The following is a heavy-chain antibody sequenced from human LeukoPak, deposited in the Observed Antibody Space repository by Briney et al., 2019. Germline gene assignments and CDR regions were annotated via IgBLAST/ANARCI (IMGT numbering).Heavy chain of an antibody. J-gene: IGHJ4*02. CDR2: IYSGDNT. Sequence: GGSLRLSCAASGFTVSSNYMSWVRQAPGRGLEWVSVIYSGDNTYYADSVKGRFTISRDNSKNTLYLQMNSLRAEDTAVYYCARGYSNLHDDSSGYYIDYWGQGTLDTVSS. V-gene: IGHV3-53*01. CDR3: ARGYSNLHDDSSGYYIDY. D-gene: IGHD3-22*01. CDR1: GFTVSSNY.